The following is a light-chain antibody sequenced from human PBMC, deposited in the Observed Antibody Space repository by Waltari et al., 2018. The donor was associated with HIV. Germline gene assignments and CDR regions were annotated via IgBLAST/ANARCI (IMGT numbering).Light chain of an antibody. Sequence: QSVLTQPPSVSGAPGQRVTISCTGRSSTIGAGYDVHWYQPLPGTAPKLLIYTNTQRPSGVPDRFSGSKSGTSASLAISGLQSEDEADYYCATWDDSLNGHVVFGGGTKLTVL. CDR1: SSTIGAGYD. J-gene: IGLJ2*01. CDR3: ATWDDSLNGHVV. CDR2: TNT. V-gene: IGLV1-40*01.